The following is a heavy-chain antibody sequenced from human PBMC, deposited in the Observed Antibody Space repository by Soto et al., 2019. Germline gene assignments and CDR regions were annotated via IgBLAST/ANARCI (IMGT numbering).Heavy chain of an antibody. CDR3: AREMARIHAPFDH. CDR1: GFSFSNAN. CDR2: IYFDGGNK. Sequence: GGSLRLSCAASGFSFSNANMHWVRQAPGRGLDWVAGIYFDGGNKYYADSVKGRFTISRDNSKNTLYLQMNSLRAEDTAVYYCAREMARIHAPFDHWGQGALVTVSS. V-gene: IGHV3-33*01. J-gene: IGHJ4*02.